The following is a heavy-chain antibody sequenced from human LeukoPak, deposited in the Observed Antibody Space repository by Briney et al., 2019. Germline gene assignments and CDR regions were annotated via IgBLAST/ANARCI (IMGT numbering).Heavy chain of an antibody. D-gene: IGHD5-18*01. J-gene: IGHJ4*02. CDR1: GFTFSSYW. Sequence: GGSLRLSCAASGFTFSSYWMSWVRQAPGKGLEWVANTKQDGSETYYVDSVKGRFTISRDNAKNSLYLQMNSLRAEDTAVYYCARGRGSYGYYFDYWGQGTLVTVSS. V-gene: IGHV3-7*01. CDR2: TKQDGSET. CDR3: ARGRGSYGYYFDY.